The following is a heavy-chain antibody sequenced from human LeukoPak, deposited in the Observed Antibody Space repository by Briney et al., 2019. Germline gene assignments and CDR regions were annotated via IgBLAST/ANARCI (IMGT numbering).Heavy chain of an antibody. D-gene: IGHD3-16*01. Sequence: GGSLRLSCAASGFTFDDYAMHWVRQAPGKGLEWVSGISWNSGSIGYADSVKGRFTISRDNARNSLYLQMNSLRAEDTALYYCASLFGEFDPWGQGTLVTVSS. J-gene: IGHJ5*02. V-gene: IGHV3-9*01. CDR3: ASLFGEFDP. CDR1: GFTFDDYA. CDR2: ISWNSGSI.